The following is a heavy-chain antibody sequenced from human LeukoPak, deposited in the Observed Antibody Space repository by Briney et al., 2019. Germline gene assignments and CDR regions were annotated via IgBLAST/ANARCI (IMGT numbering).Heavy chain of an antibody. CDR2: IKQDGSEK. D-gene: IGHD3-22*01. V-gene: IGHV3-7*01. J-gene: IGHJ3*02. CDR3: AREVYYDSSGGGI. CDR1: GFTFSTYW. Sequence: GGSLRLSCAASGFTFSTYWMSWVRQAPGKGLEWVANIKQDGSEKYYVDSVKGRFTISRDNAKNSLYLQMNSLRAEDTAVYYCAREVYYDSSGGGIWGQGTLVTVSS.